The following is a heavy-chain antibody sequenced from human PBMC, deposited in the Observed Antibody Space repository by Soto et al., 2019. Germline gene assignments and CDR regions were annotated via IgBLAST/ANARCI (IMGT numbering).Heavy chain of an antibody. CDR2: ISVTGDTT. CDR3: AKWSGYGDL. Sequence: EVQLLESGGGLVQPGGSLRLSCAASGFTISTYSITWVRQTPAKGLEWVSGISVTGDTTFYADSVKGRFTISRDNSKNTVYLLMHSLRVEDTAVYYCAKWSGYGDLWGQGTLVTVSS. V-gene: IGHV3-23*01. D-gene: IGHD5-12*01. CDR1: GFTISTYS. J-gene: IGHJ4*02.